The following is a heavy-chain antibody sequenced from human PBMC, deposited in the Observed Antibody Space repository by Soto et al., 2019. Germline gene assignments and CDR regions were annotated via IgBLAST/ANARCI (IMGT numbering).Heavy chain of an antibody. D-gene: IGHD2-2*01. CDR1: GFTFSSYA. J-gene: IGHJ4*02. CDR2: ISGSGGST. V-gene: IGHV3-23*01. Sequence: PVGALRLSCAASGFTFSSYAMSWVRQAPGKGLEWVSAISGSGGSTYYADSVKGRFTISRDNSKNTLYLQMNSLRAEDTAVYYCAKDPPCSTSCYVGNFDYWGQGTLVTVSS. CDR3: AKDPPCSTSCYVGNFDY.